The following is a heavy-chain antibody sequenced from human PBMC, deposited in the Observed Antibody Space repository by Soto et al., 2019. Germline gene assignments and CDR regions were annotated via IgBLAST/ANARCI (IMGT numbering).Heavy chain of an antibody. Sequence: GGSLRLSCAASGFTFSRYGMNWVRQAPGKGPEWVAYISSSSSTIYYADSVKGRFTISRDNAKNSLYLQMNSLRAEDTAVYYCAKDVCSGGSCYSYFDYWGQGTLVTVSS. CDR1: GFTFSRYG. CDR2: ISSSSSTI. V-gene: IGHV3-48*01. CDR3: AKDVCSGGSCYSYFDY. D-gene: IGHD2-15*01. J-gene: IGHJ4*02.